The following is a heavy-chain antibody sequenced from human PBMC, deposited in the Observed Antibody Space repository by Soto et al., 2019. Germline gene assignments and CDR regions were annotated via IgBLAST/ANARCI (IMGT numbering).Heavy chain of an antibody. V-gene: IGHV5-51*01. CDR3: ASHATLRLSPYADFDL. Sequence: PGESLKISCKAYGYTFIYIWVAWVRQVPGKGLEWMGVIYPGASDIRYSPSFQGHVTISADKSTNTAYLQWSSLEAADTAIYYCASHATLRLSPYADFDLWGPGTLVTVSS. D-gene: IGHD2-2*01. J-gene: IGHJ4*02. CDR2: IYPGASDI. CDR1: GYTFIYIW.